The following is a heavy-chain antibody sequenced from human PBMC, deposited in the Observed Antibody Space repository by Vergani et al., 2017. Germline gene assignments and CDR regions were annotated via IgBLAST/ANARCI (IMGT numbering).Heavy chain of an antibody. D-gene: IGHD3-3*01. V-gene: IGHV2-5*01. CDR2: IYWNDDK. Sequence: QITLKESGPTLVKPTQTLTLTCTFSGFSLSTSGVGVGWIRQPPGKALEWLALIYWNDDKRYSPSLKSRLTITKDTSKNQVVLTMTNMDPVDTATYYCARIHVTWADFXSGPNYYYYYGMDVWGQGTTVTVSS. J-gene: IGHJ6*02. CDR3: ARIHVTWADFXSGPNYYYYYGMDV. CDR1: GFSLSTSGVG.